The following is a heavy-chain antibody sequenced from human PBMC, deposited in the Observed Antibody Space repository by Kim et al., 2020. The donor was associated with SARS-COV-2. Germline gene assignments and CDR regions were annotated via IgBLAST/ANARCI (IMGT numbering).Heavy chain of an antibody. D-gene: IGHD6-13*01. CDR1: GGSISSSSYY. J-gene: IGHJ5*02. CDR3: ARLQGILNWFDP. CDR2: IYYSGST. Sequence: SETLSLTCTVSGGSISSSSYYWGWIRQPPGKGLEWIGSIYYSGSTYYNPSLKSRVTISVDTSKNQFSLKPSSVTAADTAVYYCARLQGILNWFDPWGQGT. V-gene: IGHV4-39*01.